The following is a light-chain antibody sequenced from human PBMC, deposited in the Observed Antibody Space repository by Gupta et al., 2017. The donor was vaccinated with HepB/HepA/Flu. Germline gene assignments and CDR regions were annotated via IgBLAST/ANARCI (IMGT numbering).Light chain of an antibody. J-gene: IGLJ2*01. Sequence: SYELTQPPPVSVSPGQTARITCSGDALPKQYSYWYQQKPGQAPVVVIYKDSKRPSGIPERFSGSSSGSTVTLIISGVQAEDGADYYCQSADSSGSSVVFGGGTKLTVL. V-gene: IGLV3-25*03. CDR3: QSADSSGSSVV. CDR2: KDS. CDR1: ALPKQY.